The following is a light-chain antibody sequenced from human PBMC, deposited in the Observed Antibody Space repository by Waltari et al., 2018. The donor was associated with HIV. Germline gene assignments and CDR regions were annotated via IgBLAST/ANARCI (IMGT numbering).Light chain of an antibody. Sequence: DTQMTQFPSSLSASVGDSVTITCRASQSISRYLNWYQVKPGKAPKLLIYATSTLQSGVPLRVSGSGSGTDFTLTISSLQPEDFASYYCQQTYNKPLTFGGGTTVEI. CDR1: QSISRY. CDR2: ATS. J-gene: IGKJ4*01. V-gene: IGKV1-39*01. CDR3: QQTYNKPLT.